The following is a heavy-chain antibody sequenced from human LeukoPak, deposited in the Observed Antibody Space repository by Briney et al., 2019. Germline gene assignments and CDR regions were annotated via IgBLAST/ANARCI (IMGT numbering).Heavy chain of an antibody. J-gene: IGHJ4*02. CDR1: GYRFSSYW. Sequence: GESLKISCKGSGYRFSSYWIGWVRQMPGKGLEWMGIIYPGDSDTRYSPSFQGQVIISADKSIRTAYLQWSSLKASDTAMYYCARLLTSGTSSWYYWGQGTLVTVSS. CDR3: ARLLTSGTSSWYY. CDR2: IYPGDSDT. D-gene: IGHD6-13*01. V-gene: IGHV5-51*01.